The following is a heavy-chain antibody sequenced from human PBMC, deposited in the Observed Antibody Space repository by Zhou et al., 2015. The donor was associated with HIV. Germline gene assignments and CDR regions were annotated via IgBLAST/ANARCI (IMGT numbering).Heavy chain of an antibody. CDR2: ITPGAGNT. D-gene: IGHD3-10*01. Sequence: QVQLVQSGAEAKRPGDSVKVSCKASGYTFTEYYIHWVRQTPGQGFEWMGIITPGAGNTTYAQKFQGRITVTRDTSAATVYMELSNLTSEDTAVYFCSRGSSFWGQGTLVTVSS. CDR3: SRGSSF. CDR1: GYTFTEYY. V-gene: IGHV1-46*01. J-gene: IGHJ4*02.